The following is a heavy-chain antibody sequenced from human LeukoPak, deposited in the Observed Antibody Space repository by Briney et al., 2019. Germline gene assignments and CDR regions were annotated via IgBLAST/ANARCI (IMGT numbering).Heavy chain of an antibody. V-gene: IGHV3-48*04. CDR1: GFTFSTYS. J-gene: IGHJ1*01. Sequence: GGSLRLSCAASGFTFSTYSMTWVRQAPGKGLEWVSYISSSSSTIFYTDSVKGRFTISRDNAKNSLYLQMNSLRAEDTAVYYCARDILTGAQSRFQHWGQGTLVTVSS. CDR2: ISSSSSTI. CDR3: ARDILTGAQSRFQH. D-gene: IGHD3-9*01.